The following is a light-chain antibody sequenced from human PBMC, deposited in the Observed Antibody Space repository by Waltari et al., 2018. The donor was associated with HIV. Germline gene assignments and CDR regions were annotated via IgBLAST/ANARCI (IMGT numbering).Light chain of an antibody. J-gene: IGLJ2*01. CDR2: RDI. Sequence: SYDLTQPPSVSVSPGQTASTTCPGDKLGAKYVCWYQHRPGQSPVLVIYRDIKRPSGIPERFSGSNSGNTATLTISGTQALDEADYYCQAWDSNTAIFGGGTKLTVL. CDR3: QAWDSNTAI. V-gene: IGLV3-1*01. CDR1: KLGAKY.